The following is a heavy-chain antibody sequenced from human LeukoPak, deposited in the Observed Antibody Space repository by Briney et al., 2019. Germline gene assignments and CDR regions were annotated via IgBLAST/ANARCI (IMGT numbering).Heavy chain of an antibody. J-gene: IGHJ4*02. V-gene: IGHV3-23*01. CDR3: AKDGTGYYFDY. CDR1: GFTFSSYA. Sequence: GGSLRLSCAASGFTFSSYAMSWVRQAPGKGLEWVSAISGSGGSAYYADSVKGRFTISRDNSRNTLFLQMNSLRAEDTAVYYCAKDGTGYYFDYWGQGTLVTVSS. CDR2: ISGSGGSA. D-gene: IGHD1-7*01.